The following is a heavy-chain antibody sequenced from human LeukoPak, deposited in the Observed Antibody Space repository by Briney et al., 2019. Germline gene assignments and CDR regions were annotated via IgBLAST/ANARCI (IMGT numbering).Heavy chain of an antibody. D-gene: IGHD6-19*01. CDR1: GLTFSRYS. CDR2: ISSGSSYI. J-gene: IGHJ4*02. V-gene: IGHV3-21*06. Sequence: GGSLRLSCAAPGLTFSRYSMNWVRQAPGKGLEWVSSISSGSSYIYYADSVKGRFTISRDNAKNSLYLQMNSLRAEDTAVYYCARDLGYSSGPNYWGQGTRVTVSS. CDR3: ARDLGYSSGPNY.